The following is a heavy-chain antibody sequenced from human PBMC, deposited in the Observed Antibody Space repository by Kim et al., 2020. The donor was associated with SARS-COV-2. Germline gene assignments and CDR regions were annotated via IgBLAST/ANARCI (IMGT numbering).Heavy chain of an antibody. J-gene: IGHJ4*02. D-gene: IGHD3-22*01. CDR2: IYWDDDK. CDR3: AHRKRYDNSWHWGYFDY. Sequence: SGPTLVKPTQTLTLTCTFSDFSMTTTGVGVGWVRQPPGKALEWLALIYWDDDKRYSPSLRTRLTIAKDTSKNQVVLLMTNMDPVDTATYYCAHRKRYDNSWHWGYFDYWGQGALVTVSS. V-gene: IGHV2-5*02. CDR1: DFSMTTTGVG.